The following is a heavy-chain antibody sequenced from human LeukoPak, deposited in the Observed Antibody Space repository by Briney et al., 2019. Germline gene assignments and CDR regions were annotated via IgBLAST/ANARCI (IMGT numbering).Heavy chain of an antibody. CDR3: AKSVVVAAYYYFDY. Sequence: GGSLRLSCAASGFTFSSYAMSWVRQAPGKGLEWVSATGGSGGSTYYADSVKGRFTISRDNSKNTLYLQMNSLRAEDTAVYYCAKSVVVAAYYYFDYWGQGTLVTVSS. CDR2: TGGSGGST. V-gene: IGHV3-23*01. D-gene: IGHD2-15*01. CDR1: GFTFSSYA. J-gene: IGHJ4*02.